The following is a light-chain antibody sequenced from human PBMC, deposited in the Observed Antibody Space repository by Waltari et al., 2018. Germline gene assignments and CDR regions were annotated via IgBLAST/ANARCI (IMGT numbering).Light chain of an antibody. J-gene: IGLJ1*01. CDR1: SSNIGAGYG. Sequence: QSVLTQPPSLSGAPGQRVTISCTGSSSNIGAGYGVQWYQQFPGTAPKLHIYFNPNRPSGFPARFSGSKSGASAALAITVLQAEDEADYYCQSYDSSLRGFYVFGTGTKVTV. CDR3: QSYDSSLRGFYV. V-gene: IGLV1-40*01. CDR2: FNP.